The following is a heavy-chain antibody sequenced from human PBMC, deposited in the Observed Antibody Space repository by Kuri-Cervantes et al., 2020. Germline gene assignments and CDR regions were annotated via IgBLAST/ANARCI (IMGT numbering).Heavy chain of an antibody. D-gene: IGHD6-13*01. Sequence: SLKISCAASGFTFDDYAMHWVRQAPGKGLEWVSGITSTRSYIGYADSVKGRFTISRDNAKNSLYLQMNSLRAEDTALYYCARVSAPVAAAASFDYWGQGTLVTVSS. CDR1: GFTFDDYA. J-gene: IGHJ4*02. V-gene: IGHV3-9*01. CDR2: ITSTRSYI. CDR3: ARVSAPVAAAASFDY.